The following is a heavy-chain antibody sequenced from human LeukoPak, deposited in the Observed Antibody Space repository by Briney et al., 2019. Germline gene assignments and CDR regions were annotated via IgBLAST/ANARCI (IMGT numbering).Heavy chain of an antibody. CDR3: VRLANKGLYSEYLQH. D-gene: IGHD2-8*01. V-gene: IGHV3-21*01. CDR1: GFIFSNYG. CDR2: ITSTSSYM. Sequence: GGSLRLSCEGSGFIFSNYGMNWVRQAPGKGLEWVSSITSTSSYMYYGGSVKGRFTVSRDNAKNSLYLQMNSLRAEDTAVYYCVRLANKGLYSEYLQHWGQGTLVTVSS. J-gene: IGHJ1*01.